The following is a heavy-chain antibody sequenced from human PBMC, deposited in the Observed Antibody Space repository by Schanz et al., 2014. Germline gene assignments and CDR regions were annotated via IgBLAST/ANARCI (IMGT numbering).Heavy chain of an antibody. CDR3: AKDPHRDYGGKPQTFDI. CDR2: VSRDGSET. V-gene: IGHV3-74*01. CDR1: GFTFNTSW. J-gene: IGHJ3*02. D-gene: IGHD4-17*01. Sequence: EVQLVESGGGLVQPGRSLRLSCAASGFTFNTSWFHWVRQPPGKGLLWVSRVSRDGSETTYVDSVRGRFTISRDNSKNTLYLQMSSLRAEDTALYYCAKDPHRDYGGKPQTFDIWGQGTMVTVSS.